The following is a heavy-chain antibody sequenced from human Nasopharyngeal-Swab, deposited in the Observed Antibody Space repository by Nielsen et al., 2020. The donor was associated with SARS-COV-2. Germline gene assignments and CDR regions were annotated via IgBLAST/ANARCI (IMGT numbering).Heavy chain of an antibody. CDR1: GFTFSSYG. Sequence: GESLKISCAASGFTFSSYGMHWVRQAPGKGLEWVAVIWYDGSNKYYADSVKGRFTISRDNSKNTLYLQMNSLRAEDTAVYYCARAVNYYDSSGLGYWGQGTLVTVSS. J-gene: IGHJ4*02. CDR2: IWYDGSNK. D-gene: IGHD3-22*01. V-gene: IGHV3-33*01. CDR3: ARAVNYYDSSGLGY.